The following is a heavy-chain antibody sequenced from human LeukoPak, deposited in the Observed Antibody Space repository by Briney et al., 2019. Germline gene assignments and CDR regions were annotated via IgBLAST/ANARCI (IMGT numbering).Heavy chain of an antibody. V-gene: IGHV3-49*04. CDR2: IRSKAYGGTA. J-gene: IGHJ5*02. D-gene: IGHD2-2*01. CDR1: GLLFGDYA. Sequence: GGSLRLSCTASGLLFGDYAMTWVRQVPGKGLEWLGFIRSKAYGGTAEYAASVKGRFTISRDDSKSIAYVQMNSLKTEDTAVYHCTVQVVPSDNWFDPWGQGTLVTVSS. CDR3: TVQVVPSDNWFDP.